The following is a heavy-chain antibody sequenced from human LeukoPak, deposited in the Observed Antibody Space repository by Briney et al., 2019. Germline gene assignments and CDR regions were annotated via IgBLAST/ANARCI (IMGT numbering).Heavy chain of an antibody. J-gene: IGHJ5*02. CDR3: ARTIAAADTRWFDP. Sequence: PGGSLRLSCAASGFTFSSYTMNWVRQAPGKGLEWVSSISTTSSYIYYADSVKGRFTISRDNAKNSLYLQMNSLRAEDTAVYYCARTIAAADTRWFDPWGQGTLVTVSS. CDR1: GFTFSSYT. D-gene: IGHD6-13*01. CDR2: ISTTSSYI. V-gene: IGHV3-21*01.